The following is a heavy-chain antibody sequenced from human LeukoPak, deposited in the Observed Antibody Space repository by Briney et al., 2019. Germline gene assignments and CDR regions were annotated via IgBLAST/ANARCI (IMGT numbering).Heavy chain of an antibody. CDR1: GFTFTDYP. D-gene: IGHD3-9*01. Sequence: GGSLRLSCAPSGFTFTDYPMNWVRQAPGKGREWVSNIRTTAEGANYAYYADSVKGRFTISRDDAKNTLYLHMNSLRDDDTAVYYCATDQRYAFDYWGQGILVTVSS. CDR2: IRTTAEGANYA. J-gene: IGHJ4*02. CDR3: ATDQRYAFDY. V-gene: IGHV3-48*02.